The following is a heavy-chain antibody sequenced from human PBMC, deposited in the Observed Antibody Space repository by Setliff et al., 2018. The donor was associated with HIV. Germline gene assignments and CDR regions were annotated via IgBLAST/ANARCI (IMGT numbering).Heavy chain of an antibody. CDR2: IHYNGRT. J-gene: IGHJ5*02. CDR1: GDSITNDDYY. CDR3: ARYTSKVDWFDP. V-gene: IGHV4-39*01. D-gene: IGHD2-2*02. Sequence: PSETLSLTCTVSGDSITNDDYYWGWIRQPPGKGLEWISIIHYNGRTYYDPSPKSRVTIFVDTSKTQFYLKLRSVTSSDAAVYYCARYTSKVDWFDPWGQGTLVTVSS.